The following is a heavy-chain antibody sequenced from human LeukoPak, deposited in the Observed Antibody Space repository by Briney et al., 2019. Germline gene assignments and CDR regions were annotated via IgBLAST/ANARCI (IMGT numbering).Heavy chain of an antibody. D-gene: IGHD6-13*01. CDR3: ARGGSTSYFGDSISWCLPED. CDR2: IIPIFGTA. J-gene: IGHJ4*02. CDR1: GGTFTSYA. Sequence: GASVKLSCKASGGTFTSYAITWGRQAPGHGLEWMGGIIPIFGTANYAQKFQGRVTLTADESTSTAYVELSSLRSEDTSVYYCARGGSTSYFGDSISWCLPEDWGQGTLVTVSS. V-gene: IGHV1-69*13.